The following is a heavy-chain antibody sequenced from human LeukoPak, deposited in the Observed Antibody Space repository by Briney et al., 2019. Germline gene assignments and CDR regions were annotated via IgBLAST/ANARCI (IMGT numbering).Heavy chain of an antibody. J-gene: IGHJ5*01. V-gene: IGHV3-66*02. Sequence: GGYLSFSCAASVFTVFGKYRAWVPQGPGRGLGWVSSLYCGGATYYADSVKDRFTISRDISKNRLHRQMNSLRAEDTAVYYCARDGGFGGPAGDNWFDSWGQGTLVTVSS. CDR2: LYCGGAT. D-gene: IGHD3-16*01. CDR1: VFTVFGKY. CDR3: ARDGGFGGPAGDNWFDS.